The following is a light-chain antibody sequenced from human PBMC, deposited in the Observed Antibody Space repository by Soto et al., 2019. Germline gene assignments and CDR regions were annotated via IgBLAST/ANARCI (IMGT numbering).Light chain of an antibody. J-gene: IGKJ5*01. V-gene: IGKV3-15*01. Sequence: EIVMTQSPATLSVSPGERDTLSCRASQSVSSNLAWYQQKPGQAPRLLIYGASTRATGIPARFSGSGSGTEFTLTISGLQSEDFAVYYCQQYNNWPQTFGQGTRLDIK. CDR2: GAS. CDR1: QSVSSN. CDR3: QQYNNWPQT.